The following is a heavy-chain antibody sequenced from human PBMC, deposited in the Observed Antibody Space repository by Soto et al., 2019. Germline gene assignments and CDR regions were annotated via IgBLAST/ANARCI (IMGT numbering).Heavy chain of an antibody. J-gene: IGHJ5*02. D-gene: IGHD6-13*01. V-gene: IGHV4-34*01. CDR2: INHSGST. CDR3: AIKSQIAAAGNGGLSGYNWFDP. CDR1: GGSFSGYY. Sequence: PSETLSLTCAVYGGSFSGYYWSWIRQPPGKGLEWIGEINHSGSTNYNPSLKSRVTISVDTSKNQFSLKLSSVTAADTAVYYCAIKSQIAAAGNGGLSGYNWFDPWGQGTLVTVSS.